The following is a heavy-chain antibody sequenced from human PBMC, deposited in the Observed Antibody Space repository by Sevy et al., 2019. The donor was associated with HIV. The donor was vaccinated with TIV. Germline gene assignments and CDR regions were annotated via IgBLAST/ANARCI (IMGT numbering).Heavy chain of an antibody. CDR1: GGSISSGGYY. Sequence: SETLSLTCTVSGGSISSGGYYWSWIRQHPGKGLERIGYIYYSGSTYYNPSLKSRVTISVDTSKNQFSLKLSSVTAAETAVYYCARGDVDTAMVGFPDYFDYWGQGTLVTVSS. CDR3: ARGDVDTAMVGFPDYFDY. D-gene: IGHD5-18*01. V-gene: IGHV4-31*03. J-gene: IGHJ4*02. CDR2: IYYSGST.